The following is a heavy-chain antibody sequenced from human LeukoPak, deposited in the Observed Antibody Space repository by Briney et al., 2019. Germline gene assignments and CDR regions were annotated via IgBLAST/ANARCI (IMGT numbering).Heavy chain of an antibody. CDR1: GDTLRSYT. J-gene: IGHJ2*01. CDR3: AIPAAIPNWYFDL. V-gene: IGHV1-69*02. CDR2: IIPILGIA. D-gene: IGHD2-2*02. Sequence: GASVKVSCKACGDTLRSYTVSSVRPAPEPGREWMGRIIPILGIANYAQKFQGRVTITADKSTSTAYMELSSLRSEYTAVYYCAIPAAIPNWYFDLWGRGTLVTVSS.